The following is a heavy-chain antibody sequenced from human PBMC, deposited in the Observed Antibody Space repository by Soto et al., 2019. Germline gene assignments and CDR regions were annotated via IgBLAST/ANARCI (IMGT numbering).Heavy chain of an antibody. V-gene: IGHV4-39*01. CDR2: IYYSGST. D-gene: IGHD3-9*01. CDR3: STQGGGYYDILTGSRAGTRPIDY. CDR1: GGSISSSSYY. J-gene: IGHJ4*02. Sequence: PSETLSLTCTVSGGSISSSSYYWDWIRQPPGKGLEWIGSIYYSGSTYYNPSLKSRVTISVDTSKNQFSLKLSSVTAADTAVYYCSTQGGGYYDILTGSRAGTRPIDYWGQGTLVTVSS.